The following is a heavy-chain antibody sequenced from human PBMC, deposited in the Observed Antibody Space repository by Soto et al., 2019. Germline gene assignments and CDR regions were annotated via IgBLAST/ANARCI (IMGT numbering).Heavy chain of an antibody. CDR2: IWYDGSNK. V-gene: IGHV3-33*01. J-gene: IGHJ4*02. CDR3: ARDQKYGDYVVGY. Sequence: QVQLVESGGGVVQPGRSLRLSCAASGFTFSSYGMHWVRQAPGKGLEWVAVIWYDGSNKYYADSVKGRFTISRDNSKNKLYRHRNSLRAEDTAVYYWARDQKYGDYVVGYWGQGTLVTVSS. D-gene: IGHD4-17*01. CDR1: GFTFSSYG.